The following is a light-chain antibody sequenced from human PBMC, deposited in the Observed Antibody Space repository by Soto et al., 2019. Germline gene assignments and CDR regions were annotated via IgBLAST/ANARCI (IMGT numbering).Light chain of an antibody. CDR2: DVS. Sequence: QSVLTQPASVCGSPGQSITISCTGTSSDVGAYNYVSWYQHHPGNAPKLMIYDVSNRPSGVSNRFSGSKSGNTASLTISGLQAEDEADYYCSSYKRSSTYVSGTGTKVTV. CDR3: SSYKRSSTYV. CDR1: SSDVGAYNY. V-gene: IGLV2-14*03. J-gene: IGLJ1*01.